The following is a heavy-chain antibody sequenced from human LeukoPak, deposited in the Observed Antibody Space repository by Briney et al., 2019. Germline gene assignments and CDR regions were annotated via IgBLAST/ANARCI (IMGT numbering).Heavy chain of an antibody. J-gene: IGHJ4*02. CDR3: VKDRGSSGWSPFAY. CDR2: ISTAGRST. Sequence: SGGSLRLSCAASGFIFGVSTMHWVRQAPGKGLEFVSSISTAGRSTYYADSAKGRFAISRDDFNSTVYLHMSSLRPEDTAMYYCVKDRGSSGWSPFAYWGQGTLVTAST. CDR1: GFIFGVST. V-gene: IGHV3-64D*06. D-gene: IGHD6-19*01.